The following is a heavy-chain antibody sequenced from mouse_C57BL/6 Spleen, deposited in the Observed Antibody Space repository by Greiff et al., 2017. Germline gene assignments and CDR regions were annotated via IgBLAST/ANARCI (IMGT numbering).Heavy chain of an antibody. CDR2: IYPGSGST. CDR1: GYTFTSYW. D-gene: IGHD2-5*01. CDR3: ARYYSNLDY. Sequence: VHLVESGAELVKPGASVKMSCKASGYTFTSYWITWVKQRPGQGLEWIGDIYPGSGSTNYNEKFKSKATLTVDTSSSTAYMQLSSLTSEDSAVYYCARYYSNLDYWGQGTTLTVSS. J-gene: IGHJ2*01. V-gene: IGHV1-55*01.